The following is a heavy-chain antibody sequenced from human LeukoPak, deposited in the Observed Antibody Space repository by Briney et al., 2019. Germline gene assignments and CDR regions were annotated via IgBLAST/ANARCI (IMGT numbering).Heavy chain of an antibody. CDR1: GFTFSSYS. D-gene: IGHD3-9*01. Sequence: GGSLRLSCAASGFTFSSYSMNWVRQAPGKGLEWVSSISSSSSYIYYADSVKGRFTISRDNAKNSLYLQMNSLRAEDTAVYYCAKERYFGSADYYGMDVWGQGTTVTVSS. CDR2: ISSSSSYI. CDR3: AKERYFGSADYYGMDV. V-gene: IGHV3-21*01. J-gene: IGHJ6*02.